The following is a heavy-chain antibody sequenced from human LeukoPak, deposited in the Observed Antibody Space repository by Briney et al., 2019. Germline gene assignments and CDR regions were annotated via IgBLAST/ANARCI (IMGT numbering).Heavy chain of an antibody. CDR2: INHSGST. CDR1: GGSFSGYY. J-gene: IGHJ5*02. V-gene: IGHV4-34*01. Sequence: KASETLSLTCAVYGGSFSGYYWSWIRQPPGKGLEWIGEINHSGSTNYNPSLKSRVTLSVDTSNNQFSLKLSSVTAADTAVYYCARDRINNYVDPWGQGTLVTVSS. CDR3: ARDRINNYVDP. D-gene: IGHD1-1*01.